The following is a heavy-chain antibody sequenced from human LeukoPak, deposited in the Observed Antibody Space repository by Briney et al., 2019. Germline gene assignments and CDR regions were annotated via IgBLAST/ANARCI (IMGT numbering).Heavy chain of an antibody. CDR1: GGSISSYY. CDR3: AREEYSYGYGVGFDY. J-gene: IGHJ4*02. CDR2: IYYSGST. V-gene: IGHV4-59*01. Sequence: SETLSLTCTVSGGSISSYYWSWIRQPPGKGLEWIGYIYYSGSTNYNPSLKSRVTISVDTSKNQFSLKLSSVTAADTAVYYCAREEYSYGYGVGFDYWGQGTLVTVSS. D-gene: IGHD5-18*01.